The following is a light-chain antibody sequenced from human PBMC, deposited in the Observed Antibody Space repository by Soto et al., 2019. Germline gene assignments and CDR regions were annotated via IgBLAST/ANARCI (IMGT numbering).Light chain of an antibody. Sequence: DIVMTQSPDSLAVSLGERATINCKSSQSVLYSSNNKNYLAWYQQRPGQPPKLLIYWASTRESGVPDRFSGSGFGTDFTLTITSLQAEDVAVYSCQQYESTPPTFGQGTKWEIK. CDR2: WAS. CDR3: QQYESTPPT. V-gene: IGKV4-1*01. J-gene: IGKJ2*01. CDR1: QSVLYSSNNKNY.